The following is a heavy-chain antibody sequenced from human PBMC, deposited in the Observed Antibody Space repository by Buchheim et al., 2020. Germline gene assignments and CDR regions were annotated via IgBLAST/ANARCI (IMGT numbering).Heavy chain of an antibody. CDR2: SNTGNGNP. V-gene: IGHV1-3*04. J-gene: IGHJ4*02. D-gene: IGHD6-19*01. CDR1: GYTFTTYD. Sequence: QVQVVQSGAEVKKPGASVKVSCKASGYTFTTYDLHWVYQATGQRLEYLGWSNTGNGNPEFSQKFRGRVTITRETSASTAYMELNNLRSEDTRVYYCAISRGWWALDYWGQGTL. CDR3: AISRGWWALDY.